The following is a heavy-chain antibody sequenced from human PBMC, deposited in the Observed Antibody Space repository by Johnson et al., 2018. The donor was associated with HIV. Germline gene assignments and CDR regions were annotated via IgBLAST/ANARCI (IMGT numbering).Heavy chain of an antibody. CDR3: AKSTNRKLGIGNDAFDI. Sequence: VQLVESGGGLVQPGRSLRLSCAASGFTFDDYAMHWVRQAPGKGLEWVSGISWNSGSICYADSVKGRFTISRDNAKNSLYLQMNSLRAEDTALYYCAKSTNRKLGIGNDAFDIWGQGTMVTVSS. V-gene: IGHV3-9*01. J-gene: IGHJ3*02. CDR2: ISWNSGSI. D-gene: IGHD7-27*01. CDR1: GFTFDDYA.